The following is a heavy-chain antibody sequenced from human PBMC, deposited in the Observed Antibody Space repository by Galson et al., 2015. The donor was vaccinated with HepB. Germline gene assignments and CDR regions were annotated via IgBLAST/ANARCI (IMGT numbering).Heavy chain of an antibody. CDR1: GNTFSNPG. D-gene: IGHD4-17*01. CDR2: ISSHSGRT. V-gene: IGHV1-18*04. Sequence: SVKVSCKASGNTFSNPGISWVRQAPGQGLEWVGWISSHSGRTNYVPKLQGRLTLTIDTSTNTAFMHLSSLRSDDTAVYYCTTTTVTTWFYYWGQGTLVSGSS. J-gene: IGHJ4*02. CDR3: TTTTVTTWFYY.